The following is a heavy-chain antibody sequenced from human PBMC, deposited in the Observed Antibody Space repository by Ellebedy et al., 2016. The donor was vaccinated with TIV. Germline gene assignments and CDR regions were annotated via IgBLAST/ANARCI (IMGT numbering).Heavy chain of an antibody. CDR1: GFTFSSYA. J-gene: IGHJ4*01. V-gene: IGHV3-23*01. Sequence: GESLKISCAASGFTFSSYAMAWVRQAPGKGLEWVSAISGSGGATYYADSVKGRFTISRDNSKNTLYLQMNSLRAEATAVYYCPKGQRVVTAPFDYWGHGTLVTVSS. D-gene: IGHD2-21*02. CDR3: PKGQRVVTAPFDY. CDR2: ISGSGGAT.